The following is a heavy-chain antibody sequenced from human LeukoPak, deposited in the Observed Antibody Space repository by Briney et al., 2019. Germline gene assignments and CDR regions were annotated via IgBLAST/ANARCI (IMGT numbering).Heavy chain of an antibody. D-gene: IGHD4-23*01. CDR2: ISSSSSTI. J-gene: IGHJ4*02. CDR1: GFTFSSYS. V-gene: IGHV3-48*04. Sequence: PGGSLRLSCAASGFTFSSYSMNWVRQAPGKGLEWVSYISSSSSTIYYADSVKGRFTISRDNANNSLFLQMNSLRAEDTAVYYCARGGVSVGGNFDYWGQGTLVTVSS. CDR3: ARGGVSVGGNFDY.